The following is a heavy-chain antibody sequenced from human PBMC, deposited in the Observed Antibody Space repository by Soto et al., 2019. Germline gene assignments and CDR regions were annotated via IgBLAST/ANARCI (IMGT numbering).Heavy chain of an antibody. D-gene: IGHD1-26*01. Sequence: SLRLYCAASGFTFSSYAMHWVRQAPGKGLEWVAVISYDGSNKYYADSVKGRFTISRDNSKNTLYLQMNSLRAEDTAVYYCARGSVLYSGTWWYFDLWGRGSLVTVSS. CDR1: GFTFSSYA. CDR3: ARGSVLYSGTWWYFDL. V-gene: IGHV3-30-3*01. CDR2: ISYDGSNK. J-gene: IGHJ2*01.